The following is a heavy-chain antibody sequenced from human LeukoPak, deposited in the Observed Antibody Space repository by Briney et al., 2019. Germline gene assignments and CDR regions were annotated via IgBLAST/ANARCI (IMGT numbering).Heavy chain of an antibody. V-gene: IGHV4-34*01. CDR2: INHSGST. CDR1: GGSFSGYY. D-gene: IGHD3-9*01. J-gene: IGHJ6*03. CDR3: ARRRSFQYYMDV. Sequence: SETLSLTCAVYGGSFSGYYWSWIRQPPGKGLEWIGEINHSGSTNYNPSLKSRVTISVDTSKNQVSLKMTSVTAADTSVYYCARRRSFQYYMDVWGKGTTVTISS.